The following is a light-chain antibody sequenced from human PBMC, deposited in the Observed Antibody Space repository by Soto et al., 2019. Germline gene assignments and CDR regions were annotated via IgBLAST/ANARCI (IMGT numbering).Light chain of an antibody. CDR1: QDISNY. CDR3: QQYGNRPFT. Sequence: DIQMTQSPSSLSASVGDRVTITCQASQDISNYLNWYQQRPGKATKLLIYEASNLETGVPSRFSGSGAGKDFTFTISSLQPEDIATYFCQQYGNRPFTFGPGTRVNIK. V-gene: IGKV1-33*01. CDR2: EAS. J-gene: IGKJ3*01.